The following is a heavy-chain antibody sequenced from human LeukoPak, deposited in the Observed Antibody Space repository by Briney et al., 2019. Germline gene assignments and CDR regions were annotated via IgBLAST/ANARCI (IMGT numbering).Heavy chain of an antibody. J-gene: IGHJ6*03. CDR2: IYYSGST. Sequence: SETLSLTCTVSGGSISSSYWSWIRQPPGKGLEWIGYIYYSGSTNYNPSLKSRVTISVDTSKNQFSLKLSSVTAADTAVYYCAAHIVVVPAAMDGGYYYYMDVWGKGTTVTVSS. CDR3: AAHIVVVPAAMDGGYYYYMDV. D-gene: IGHD2-2*01. V-gene: IGHV4-59*01. CDR1: GGSISSSY.